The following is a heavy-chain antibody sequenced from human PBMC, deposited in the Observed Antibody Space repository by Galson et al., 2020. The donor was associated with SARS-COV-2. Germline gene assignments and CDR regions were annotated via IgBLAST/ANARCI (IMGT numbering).Heavy chain of an antibody. Sequence: LSLTCAASGFTFSSYAMHWVRQAPGKGLEWVAVISYDGSNKYYADSVKGRFTISRDNSKNTLYLQMNSLRAEDTAVYYCARDSATMVRGVDYWDQGTLVTVSS. V-gene: IGHV3-30-3*01. CDR2: ISYDGSNK. CDR3: ARDSATMVRGVDY. CDR1: GFTFSSYA. D-gene: IGHD3-10*01. J-gene: IGHJ4*02.